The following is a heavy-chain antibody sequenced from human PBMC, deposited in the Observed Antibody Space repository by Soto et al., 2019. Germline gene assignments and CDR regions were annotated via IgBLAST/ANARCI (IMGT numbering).Heavy chain of an antibody. D-gene: IGHD6-13*01. V-gene: IGHV3-30*18. J-gene: IGHJ3*02. CDR1: GFTFSSYG. Sequence: QVQLVESGGGVVQPGRSLRLSCAASGFTFSSYGIHWVRQAPGKGLEWVAVISYDGSNKYYADSVKGRFTISRDNSKNTLYLQMNSLRVEDTAVYYCAKEWVANSWDAFDIWGQGTMVTVSS. CDR3: AKEWVANSWDAFDI. CDR2: ISYDGSNK.